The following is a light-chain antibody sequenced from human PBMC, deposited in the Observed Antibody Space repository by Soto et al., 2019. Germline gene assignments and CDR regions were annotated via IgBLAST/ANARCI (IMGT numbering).Light chain of an antibody. CDR3: QQYNSIRELT. V-gene: IGKV1-5*01. CDR1: QSISSW. CDR2: DAS. Sequence: DIQMTQSPSTLSASVGDRVTITCRASQSISSWLAWYQQKPGKAPKLLIYDASSLESGVPSRFSGSGSGTEFTLTISSLQPDDFATYYCQQYNSIRELTFGGGTKVEIK. J-gene: IGKJ4*01.